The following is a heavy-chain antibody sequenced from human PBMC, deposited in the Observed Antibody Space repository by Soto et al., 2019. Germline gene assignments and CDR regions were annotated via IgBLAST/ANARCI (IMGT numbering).Heavy chain of an antibody. Sequence: PSETLSLTCAVYGGSFSGYYWSWTRQPPGKGLEWIGYIRYDGSTDYNPSLKSRVTVSLDTSKNQFSLELTSVTAADTAVYYCARHATAAGPFDYWGQGTLVTVSS. CDR2: IRYDGST. D-gene: IGHD6-13*01. CDR1: GGSFSGYY. V-gene: IGHV4-34*01. J-gene: IGHJ4*02. CDR3: ARHATAAGPFDY.